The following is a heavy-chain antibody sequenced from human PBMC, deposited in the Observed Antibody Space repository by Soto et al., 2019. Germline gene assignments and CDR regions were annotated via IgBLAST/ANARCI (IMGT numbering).Heavy chain of an antibody. CDR2: IWYDGSNK. CDR1: GFTFSSYG. CDR3: ARDKFERARAFDY. Sequence: GGSLRLSCAASGFTFSSYGMHWVRQAPGKGLEWVAVIWYDGSNKYYADSVKGRFTISRDNSKNTLYLQMNSLRAEDTAVYYCARDKFERARAFDYWGQGTLVTVSS. D-gene: IGHD1-26*01. J-gene: IGHJ4*02. V-gene: IGHV3-33*01.